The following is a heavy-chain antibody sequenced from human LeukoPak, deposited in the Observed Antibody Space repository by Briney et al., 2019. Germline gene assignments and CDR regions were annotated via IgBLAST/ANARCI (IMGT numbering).Heavy chain of an antibody. CDR2: INHSGST. CDR1: GGAFSGYY. J-gene: IGHJ6*03. CDR3: ARALKYYYYYMDV. Sequence: SETLSLTCAVYGGAFSGYYWSWIRQPPGKGLEWIGEINHSGSTNYNPSLKSRVTISVDTSKNQFSLKLSSVTAADTAVYYCARALKYYYYYMDVWGKGTTVTVSS. V-gene: IGHV4-34*01.